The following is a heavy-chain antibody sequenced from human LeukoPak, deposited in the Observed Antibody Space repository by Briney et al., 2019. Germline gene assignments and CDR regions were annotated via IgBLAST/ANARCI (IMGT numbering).Heavy chain of an antibody. CDR3: ARDVPKAEAGIAYSAAWYFDL. J-gene: IGHJ2*01. D-gene: IGHD6-19*01. CDR1: GGSVSSGSYY. V-gene: IGHV4-61*01. Sequence: SETLSLTCTVSGGSVSSGSYYWSWIRQPPGKELEWIGYIYYSGITSYNPSLKSRVTISVDTSKNQFSLKLSSVTAADTAVYYCARDVPKAEAGIAYSAAWYFDLWGRGTLVTVSS. CDR2: IYYSGIT.